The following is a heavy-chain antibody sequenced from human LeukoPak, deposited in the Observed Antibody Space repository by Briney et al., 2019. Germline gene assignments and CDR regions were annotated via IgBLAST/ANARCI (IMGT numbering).Heavy chain of an antibody. CDR3: ARGKTGSYYGDY. D-gene: IGHD1-26*01. Sequence: GRSLRLSCAASGFTFSRYAMSWVRQAPGKWLEWLSFIYSGGSTYYADSVKGRFTISRDNSKNTLYLQMNSLRAEDTAVYYCARGKTGSYYGDYWGQGTLVTVSS. V-gene: IGHV3-66*01. CDR2: IYSGGST. J-gene: IGHJ4*02. CDR1: GFTFSRYA.